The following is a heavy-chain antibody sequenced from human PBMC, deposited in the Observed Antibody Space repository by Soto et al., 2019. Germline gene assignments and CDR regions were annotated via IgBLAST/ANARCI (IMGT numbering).Heavy chain of an antibody. CDR3: ARVSYGESFVDY. D-gene: IGHD4-17*01. V-gene: IGHV3-13*01. CDR1: GFTFSSYD. Sequence: GGSLRLSCAASGFTFSSYDMHWVRQATGKGLEWVSAIGTAGDTYYPGSVKGRFTISRENAKNSLYLQMNSLRAGDTAVYYCARVSYGESFVDYWGKGTLVTVSS. CDR2: IGTAGDT. J-gene: IGHJ4*02.